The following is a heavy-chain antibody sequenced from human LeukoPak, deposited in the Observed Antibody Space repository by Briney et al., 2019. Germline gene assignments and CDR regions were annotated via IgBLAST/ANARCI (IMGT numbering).Heavy chain of an antibody. D-gene: IGHD6-13*01. CDR2: IYYSGST. J-gene: IGHJ2*01. CDR1: GGSISGYY. V-gene: IGHV4-59*01. CDR3: ARTYGSSGLGYFDL. Sequence: PSETLSLTCTVSGGSISGYYWSWIRQPPGKGLEWIGYIYYSGSTNYSPSLKSRLTISVDTSKNQFSLKLSSVTAADTAAYYCARTYGSSGLGYFDLWGRGTLVTVSS.